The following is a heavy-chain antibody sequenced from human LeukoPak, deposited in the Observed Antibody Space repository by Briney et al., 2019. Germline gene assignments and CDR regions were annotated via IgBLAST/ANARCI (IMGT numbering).Heavy chain of an antibody. CDR3: ARGRLERSPEDY. V-gene: IGHV1-2*02. CDR2: INPNSGGT. CDR1: GYTFTVYY. D-gene: IGHD1-1*01. Sequence: ASVKVSFKASGYTFTVYYMHWVRQAPGQGLEWMGWINPNSGGTNYAQKFQGRVTMTRDTSISTAYMELSRLRSDDTAVYYCARGRLERSPEDYWGQGTLVTVSS. J-gene: IGHJ4*02.